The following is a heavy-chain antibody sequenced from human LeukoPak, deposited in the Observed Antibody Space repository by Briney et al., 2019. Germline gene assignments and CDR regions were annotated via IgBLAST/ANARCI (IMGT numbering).Heavy chain of an antibody. V-gene: IGHV4-39*01. Sequence: SETLSLTCSVSGGSISTASYFWAWIRQPPEKGLEWIATIYYSGSTYYNPSLKSRFTISLDTSKNQFSLKLSSVTAADTAVYYCARRTVVIGRDDYWGQGTLVTVSS. CDR1: GGSISTASYF. CDR3: ARRTVVIGRDDY. J-gene: IGHJ4*02. CDR2: IYYSGST. D-gene: IGHD4-23*01.